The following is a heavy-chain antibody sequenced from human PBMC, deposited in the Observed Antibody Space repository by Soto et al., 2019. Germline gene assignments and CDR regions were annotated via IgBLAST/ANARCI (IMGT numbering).Heavy chain of an antibody. CDR2: IVVGSGNT. Sequence: KGSCKGSGFTFTSSGGQWVRHARGQRLEWIGWIVVGSGNTNYAQKFQERVTITRDMSTSTAYMELSSLRSEDTAVYYCAARAVRGAYYYYHGIDAWGQGTTVTVSS. J-gene: IGHJ6*02. D-gene: IGHD3-10*01. CDR1: GFTFTSSG. V-gene: IGHV1-58*01. CDR3: AARAVRGAYYYYHGIDA.